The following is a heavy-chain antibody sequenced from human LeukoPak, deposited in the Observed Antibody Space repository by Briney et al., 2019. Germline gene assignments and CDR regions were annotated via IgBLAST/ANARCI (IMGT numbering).Heavy chain of an antibody. CDR3: TRSNSGWYNDGFDI. J-gene: IGHJ3*02. D-gene: IGHD6-19*01. CDR2: IYYSGST. V-gene: IGHV4-59*08. Sequence: SETLSLTCTVYGASISSYYWGWIRQPPGEGLEWFGYIYYSGSTNYNPSLKRRVTISVDTSKNQFSLKLRSVTAADTAVYYCTRSNSGWYNDGFDIWGQGTMVTVSS. CDR1: GASISSYY.